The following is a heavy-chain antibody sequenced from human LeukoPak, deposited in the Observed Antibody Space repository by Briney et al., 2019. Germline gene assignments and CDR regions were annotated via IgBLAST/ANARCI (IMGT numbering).Heavy chain of an antibody. D-gene: IGHD3-22*01. Sequence: ASVKVSCKASGGTFSSYAISWVRQAPGQGLEWMGGIIPISGTANYAQKFQGRVTITADKSTSTAYMELSSLRSEDTAVYYCARDSTYYYDSSGYHSLDYWGQGTLVTVSS. CDR2: IIPISGTA. CDR1: GGTFSSYA. CDR3: ARDSTYYYDSSGYHSLDY. J-gene: IGHJ4*02. V-gene: IGHV1-69*06.